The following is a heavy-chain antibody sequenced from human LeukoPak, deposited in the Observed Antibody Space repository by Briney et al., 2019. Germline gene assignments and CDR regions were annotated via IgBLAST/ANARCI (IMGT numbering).Heavy chain of an antibody. D-gene: IGHD3-3*01. CDR1: GFIFGSFW. J-gene: IGHJ4*02. V-gene: IGHV3-7*01. CDR2: IKPDGSLQ. CDR3: AREPEEEWLLLDY. Sequence: AGGSLRLSCTASGFIFGSFWMAWVRQAPGKGLEWVANIKPDGSLQFYGDSVKGRFTISRDNARNSLYLQMNSLRAEDTAVYYCAREPEEEWLLLDYWGQGTLVTVSS.